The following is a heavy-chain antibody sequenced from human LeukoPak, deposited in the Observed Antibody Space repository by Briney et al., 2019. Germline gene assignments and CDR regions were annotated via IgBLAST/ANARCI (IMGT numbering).Heavy chain of an antibody. CDR2: IYPGDSDT. V-gene: IGHV5-51*01. CDR1: GYSFTSYW. CDR3: ASATKGIAVATDAFDI. Sequence: GESLKISCKGSGYSFTSYWIGWVRQMPGKGLEWMGIIYPGDSDTRYSPSFQGQVTISADKSISTAYLQWSSLKASDTAMYYCASATKGIAVATDAFDIWGQGTMVTVSS. D-gene: IGHD6-19*01. J-gene: IGHJ3*02.